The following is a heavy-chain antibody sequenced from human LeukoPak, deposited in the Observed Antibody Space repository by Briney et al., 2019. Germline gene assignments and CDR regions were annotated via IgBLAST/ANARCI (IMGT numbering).Heavy chain of an antibody. J-gene: IGHJ6*03. CDR1: GGSFSGYY. CDR3: ARGRRIVVVLGTTRTHRDYYMDV. D-gene: IGHD2-15*01. Sequence: SETLSLTCAVYGGSFSGYYWSWIRQPPGKGLEWIGEINHSGSTNYNPSLKSRVTISLDTSKNQFSLKLSSVTAADTAVYYCARGRRIVVVLGTTRTHRDYYMDVWGKGTTVTVSS. CDR2: INHSGST. V-gene: IGHV4-34*01.